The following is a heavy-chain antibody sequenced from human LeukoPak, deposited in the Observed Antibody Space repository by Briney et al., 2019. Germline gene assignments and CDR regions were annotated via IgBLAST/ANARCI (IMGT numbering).Heavy chain of an antibody. V-gene: IGHV3-30-3*01. CDR3: ARGSNPYCSGGSCYFDY. J-gene: IGHJ4*02. CDR2: ISYDGSNK. D-gene: IGHD2-15*01. CDR1: GFTFSSYA. Sequence: GGSLRLSCAASGFTFSSYAMHWVRQAPGKGLERVAVISYDGSNKYYADSVKGRFTISRDNSKNTLYLQMNSLRAEGTAVYYCARGSNPYCSGGSCYFDYWGQGTLVTVSS.